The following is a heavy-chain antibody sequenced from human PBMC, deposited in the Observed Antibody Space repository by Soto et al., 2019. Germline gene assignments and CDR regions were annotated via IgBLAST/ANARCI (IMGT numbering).Heavy chain of an antibody. CDR3: VRHRGLAPVY. V-gene: IGHV4-39*01. CDR2: LFYGGTI. J-gene: IGHJ4*02. Sequence: QLQLQESGPGLVKPSETLSLTCAVSGGSISGYYWTWIRQPPGKGLEWVGSLFYGGTIDYNASLKSRLTISVDTSNNQFSLKLRSVTAADTAVYYFVRHRGLAPVYWGQGTLVTASS. CDR1: GGSISGYY. D-gene: IGHD3-10*01.